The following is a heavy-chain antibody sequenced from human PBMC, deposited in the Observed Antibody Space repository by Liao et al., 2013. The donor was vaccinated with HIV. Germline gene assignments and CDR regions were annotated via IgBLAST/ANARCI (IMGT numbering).Heavy chain of an antibody. J-gene: IGHJ1*01. CDR3: ARAQYVSGSYVIQN. CDR2: SQSSGRS. Sequence: QVFLQESGPGLVEPSQTLSLTCSVSGASVNTDSYYWNWIRQSAGKGLEWIGRSQSSGRSDYHPSLKSRVSISMDTSENQFSLKLTSVTAADTAVYFCARAQYVSGSYVIQNWGQGTLVTVSS. D-gene: IGHD6-19*01. V-gene: IGHV4-61*02. CDR1: GASVNTDSYY.